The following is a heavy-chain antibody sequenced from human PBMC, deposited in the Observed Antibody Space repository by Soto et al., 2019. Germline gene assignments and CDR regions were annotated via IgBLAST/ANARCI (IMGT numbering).Heavy chain of an antibody. CDR3: ARDFGHGYYLDY. Sequence: GGSLRLSCAASGFSFAGYAVAWVRQAPGKGLGWVSTVSGGGGSTYYADSVKGRFTISRDNSGNTVYLQMNSLRDEDTAVYFCARDFGHGYYLDYWGRGTLVTVSS. CDR2: VSGGGGST. D-gene: IGHD3-3*01. J-gene: IGHJ4*02. V-gene: IGHV3-23*01. CDR1: GFSFAGYA.